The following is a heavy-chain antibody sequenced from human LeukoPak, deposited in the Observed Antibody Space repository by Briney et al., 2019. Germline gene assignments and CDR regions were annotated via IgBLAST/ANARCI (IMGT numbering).Heavy chain of an antibody. CDR1: GFTFSSFA. CDR2: ISYNSANK. Sequence: GSLRLSCTASGFTFSSFALSWVRQAPGKGLEWFSSISYNSANKWHADSVKGRFTISRDNSKNPLYLQMHSLRADDTALYYCTKRRPSGSVTVDEYWGQGALVTVSS. D-gene: IGHD2-21*02. V-gene: IGHV3-23*01. J-gene: IGHJ4*02. CDR3: TKRRPSGSVTVDEY.